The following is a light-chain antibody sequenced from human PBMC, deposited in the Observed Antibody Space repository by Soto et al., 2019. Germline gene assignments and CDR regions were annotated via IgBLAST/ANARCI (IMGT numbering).Light chain of an antibody. CDR2: DVS. V-gene: IGLV2-14*01. CDR1: SSDVGGYNY. Sequence: QSALTQPASVSGSPGQSITISCTGTSSDVGGYNYVSWYQQHPGKAPKLMIYDVSNQPSGVSNRFSGSKSGNTASLTISGLQDEDEADYYCSSYPSSSTYVVFGGGTKLTVL. CDR3: SSYPSSSTYVV. J-gene: IGLJ2*01.